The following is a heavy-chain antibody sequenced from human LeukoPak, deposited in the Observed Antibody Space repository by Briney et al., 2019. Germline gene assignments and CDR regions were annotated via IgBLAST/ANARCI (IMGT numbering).Heavy chain of an antibody. CDR2: INWNGGST. D-gene: IGHD5-18*01. Sequence: PGGSLRLSCAASGFTFDDYGMSWVRQAPGKGLEWVSGINWNGGSTGYADSVKGRFTISRDNAKNSLYLQMNSLRAEDTALYHCARGQGSIQLWLRESNDYYYYMDVWGKGTTVTVSS. CDR3: ARGQGSIQLWLRESNDYYYYMDV. CDR1: GFTFDDYG. J-gene: IGHJ6*03. V-gene: IGHV3-20*01.